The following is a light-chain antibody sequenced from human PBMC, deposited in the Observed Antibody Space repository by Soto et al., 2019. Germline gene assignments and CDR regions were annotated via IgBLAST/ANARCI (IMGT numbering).Light chain of an antibody. CDR3: QSYDRSSLYV. V-gene: IGLV6-57*02. CDR2: GDN. J-gene: IGLJ1*01. CDR1: SGSVASNY. Sequence: QSVSESPGKTVTISCTGSSGSVASNYVHWYQRRPGSAPTIVIYGDNQRPSGVPDRFSGSIDSSSNSASLTISRLKTEDEADYFCQSYDRSSLYVFGTGTKLTVL.